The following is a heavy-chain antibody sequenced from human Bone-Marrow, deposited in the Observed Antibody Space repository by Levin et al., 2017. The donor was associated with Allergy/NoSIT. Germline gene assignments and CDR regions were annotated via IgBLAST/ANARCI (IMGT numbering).Heavy chain of an antibody. CDR1: GFSFNTYE. CDR2: ISGSGNTV. CDR3: AGKPLSSWLYWYFDL. Sequence: GGSLRLSCIASGFSFNTYEMNWVRQAPGKGLEWISYISGSGNTVYYADSVKGRFTISRDNARNSLYLHKNSLRPEDTAVYYCAGKPLSSWLYWYFDLWGRGTLVTVSS. V-gene: IGHV3-48*03. J-gene: IGHJ2*01. D-gene: IGHD6-19*01.